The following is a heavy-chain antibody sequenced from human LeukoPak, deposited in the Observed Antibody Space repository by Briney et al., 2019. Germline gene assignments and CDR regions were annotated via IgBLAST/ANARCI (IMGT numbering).Heavy chain of an antibody. CDR3: AKELAVADMFDY. Sequence: GGSLRLSCGASGFTFSTYWMHWVRQAPGKGLVWVSRINSDGSSTTYADSVKGRFTISRDNSKNTLYLQLNNVRAEDTAVYYCAKELAVADMFDYWGQGTLVTVSS. CDR2: INSDGSST. CDR1: GFTFSTYW. J-gene: IGHJ4*02. D-gene: IGHD6-19*01. V-gene: IGHV3-74*01.